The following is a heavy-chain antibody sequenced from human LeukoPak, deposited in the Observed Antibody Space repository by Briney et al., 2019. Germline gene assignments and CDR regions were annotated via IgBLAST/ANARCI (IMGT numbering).Heavy chain of an antibody. CDR2: ITWNSDNI. CDR1: GFTFDDYA. Sequence: PGGSLRLSCAASGFTFDDYAMHWVRQAPGKGLEWVSGITWNSDNIEYADSVKGRFTISRDNAKNSLYLQMNSLRAEDMALYYCAKAAGTTVTTLMVHWGQGTLVTVSS. V-gene: IGHV3-9*03. CDR3: AKAAGTTVTTLMVH. D-gene: IGHD4-17*01. J-gene: IGHJ4*02.